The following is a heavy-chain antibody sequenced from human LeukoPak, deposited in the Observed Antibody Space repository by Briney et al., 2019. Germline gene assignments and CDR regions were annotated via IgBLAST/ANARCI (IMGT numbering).Heavy chain of an antibody. CDR3: AITQSYGSGILDY. J-gene: IGHJ4*02. Sequence: GASVKVSCKASGYTFTSYYMHWVRQAPGQGLEWMGIINPSGGSTSYAQKLQGRVTMTTDTSTSTAYMELRSLRSDDTAVYYCAITQSYGSGILDYWGQGTLVTVSS. CDR1: GYTFTSYY. D-gene: IGHD3-10*01. CDR2: INPSGGST. V-gene: IGHV1-46*01.